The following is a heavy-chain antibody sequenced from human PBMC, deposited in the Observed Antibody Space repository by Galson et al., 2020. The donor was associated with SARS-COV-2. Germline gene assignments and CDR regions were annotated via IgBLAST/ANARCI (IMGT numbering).Heavy chain of an antibody. Sequence: GGSLRLSCAASGFTFSTYAVHWVRQAPGKGLEWVAVTSYDGSYKYYADSVKGRFTISRDNSKSTLYLQMNSLRAEDTAVYYCARDSTLYSTSVYENWFDSWGQGTLVTVSS. CDR1: GFTFSTYA. V-gene: IGHV3-30*04. J-gene: IGHJ5*01. CDR3: ARDSTLYSTSVYENWFDS. D-gene: IGHD6-13*01. CDR2: TSYDGSYK.